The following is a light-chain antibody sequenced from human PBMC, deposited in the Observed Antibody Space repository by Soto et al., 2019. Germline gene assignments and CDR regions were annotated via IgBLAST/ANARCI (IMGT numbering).Light chain of an antibody. J-gene: IGKJ1*01. Sequence: DIQMTQSPPTLSASVGDRVTITCRASQSIRHYLAWYQQMPGKAPKLLIYGASTLQSGVPSRFSGSGSGTEFTLTISLLQPDDFGYYFCQHHNSYSQTFGQGTKVEIK. CDR1: QSIRHY. V-gene: IGKV1-5*01. CDR2: GAS. CDR3: QHHNSYSQT.